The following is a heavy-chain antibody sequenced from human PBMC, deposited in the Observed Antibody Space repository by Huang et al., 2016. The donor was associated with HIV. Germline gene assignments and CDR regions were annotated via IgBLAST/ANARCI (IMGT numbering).Heavy chain of an antibody. CDR3: AKDNDLYYFDY. J-gene: IGHJ4*02. Sequence: QVHLVESGGGVVQPGRSLRLSCAASGFTFSGYGMHGVRQAPGKGLEWVAVITFDGKNKYYADSVRGRFTVSGDNSQNTVSLQMNTLRAEDTAVYYCAKDNDLYYFDYWGQGTLVTVSS. D-gene: IGHD1-1*01. CDR2: ITFDGKNK. CDR1: GFTFSGYG. V-gene: IGHV3-30*18.